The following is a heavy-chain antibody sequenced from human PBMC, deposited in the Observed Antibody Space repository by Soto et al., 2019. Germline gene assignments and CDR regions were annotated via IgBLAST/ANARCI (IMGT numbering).Heavy chain of an antibody. V-gene: IGHV4-31*03. Sequence: QVQLQESGPGLVKPSQTLSLTCTLSGGSISNGGYYWSWIRQHPGKGLEWIGYIYYSGSTYYNPSLKSRVTISVDKSKNQVSLKLSSMTAADTAVYYCAGAWIQTRYFDLWGRGTLVTVSS. J-gene: IGHJ2*01. CDR2: IYYSGST. D-gene: IGHD5-18*01. CDR3: AGAWIQTRYFDL. CDR1: GGSISNGGYY.